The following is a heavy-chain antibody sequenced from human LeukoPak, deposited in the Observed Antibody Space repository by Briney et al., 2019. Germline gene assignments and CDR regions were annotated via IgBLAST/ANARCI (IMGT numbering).Heavy chain of an antibody. V-gene: IGHV3-23*01. J-gene: IGHJ3*02. CDR3: AKTNAPYSSSWDNSPGAFDI. CDR1: GFTFSSYG. D-gene: IGHD6-13*01. Sequence: HPGGSLRLSCAASGFTFSSYGLSWVRQAPGKGLEWVSSLSGSGSRTYYADSVKGRFTVSRDNSKNTLYLQMSSPRAEDTAVYYCAKTNAPYSSSWDNSPGAFDIWGQGTMVTVSS. CDR2: LSGSGSRT.